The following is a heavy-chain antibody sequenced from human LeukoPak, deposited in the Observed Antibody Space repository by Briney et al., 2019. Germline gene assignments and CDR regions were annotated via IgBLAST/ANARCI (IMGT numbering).Heavy chain of an antibody. CDR3: ARVRKKQWLEPEGFDY. V-gene: IGHV1-8*01. D-gene: IGHD6-19*01. J-gene: IGHJ4*02. CDR2: MNPNSGNT. CDR1: GYTFTSYD. Sequence: ASVKVSCKASGYTFTSYDINWVRQATGQGLEWMGWMNPNSGNTGYAQKFQGRVTMTRNTSISTAYMELSSLRSEDTAVYYCARVRKKQWLEPEGFDYWGQGTLVTVSS.